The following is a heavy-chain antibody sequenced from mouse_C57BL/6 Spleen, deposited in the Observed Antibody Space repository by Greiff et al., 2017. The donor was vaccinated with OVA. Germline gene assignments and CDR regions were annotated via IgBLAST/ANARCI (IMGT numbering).Heavy chain of an antibody. CDR2: INPNNGGT. D-gene: IGHD1-1*01. V-gene: IGHV1-26*01. CDR3: ARRDYYGSSYANLYFDV. J-gene: IGHJ1*03. Sequence: VQLQQSGPELVKPGASVKISCKASGYTFTDYYMNWVKQSHGKSLEWIGDINPNNGGTSYNQKFKGKATLTVDKSSSTAYMELRSLTSEDSAVYYCARRDYYGSSYANLYFDVWGTGTTVTVSS. CDR1: GYTFTDYY.